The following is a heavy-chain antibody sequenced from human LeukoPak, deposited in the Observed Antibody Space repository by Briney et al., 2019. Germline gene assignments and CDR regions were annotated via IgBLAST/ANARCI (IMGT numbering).Heavy chain of an antibody. J-gene: IGHJ4*02. Sequence: ASVKVSCKASGYTFTGYYMHWVRQAPGQGLEWMGWINPDSGGANFAQKFKGRVTMTRDSSISTAYMELSRLRSDDTAVYYCGRDFHDSLDYWGQGTLVTVSS. V-gene: IGHV1-2*02. CDR2: INPDSGGA. CDR3: GRDFHDSLDY. CDR1: GYTFTGYY.